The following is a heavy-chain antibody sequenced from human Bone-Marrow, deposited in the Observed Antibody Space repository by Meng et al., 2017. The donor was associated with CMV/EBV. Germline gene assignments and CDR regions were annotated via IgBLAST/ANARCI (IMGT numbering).Heavy chain of an antibody. D-gene: IGHD4-11*01. CDR2: ISAYNGNT. Sequence: ASVKVSCKASGYTFTSYGISWVRQAPGQGLEWMGWISAYNGNTNYAQKLQGRVTITRNTSISTAYMELRSLRSDDTAVYYCARLYSNYYYYYYYGMDVWGQGTTVTVSS. CDR3: ARLYSNYYYYYYYGMDV. J-gene: IGHJ6*02. CDR1: GYTFTSYG. V-gene: IGHV1-18*01.